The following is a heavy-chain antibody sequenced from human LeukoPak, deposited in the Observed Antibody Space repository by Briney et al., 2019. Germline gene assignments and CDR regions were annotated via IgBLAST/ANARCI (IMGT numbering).Heavy chain of an antibody. Sequence: GGSLRLSCAASAFTFSNYAMTWVRQAPGRGLEWVSSISGSGGNTYYAGSVKGRFTISRDNSKNTLFLQMNSLRAEDTAVYYCAKGAYSSSPRDYWGRGTLVTVSS. CDR3: AKGAYSSSPRDY. CDR2: ISGSGGNT. J-gene: IGHJ4*02. CDR1: AFTFSNYA. V-gene: IGHV3-23*01. D-gene: IGHD6-6*01.